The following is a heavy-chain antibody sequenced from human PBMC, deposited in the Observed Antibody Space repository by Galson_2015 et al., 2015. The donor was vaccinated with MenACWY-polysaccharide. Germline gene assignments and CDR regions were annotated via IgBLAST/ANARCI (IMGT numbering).Heavy chain of an antibody. CDR1: GFTFSDYY. CDR2: ISSSGSTV. CDR3: ARDGGGGEYCSSTSCRGAFDI. Sequence: SLRLSCAASGFTFSDYYMTWIRQAPGKGLDWVSYISSSGSTVDYADSVKGRFTISRDNAKNSLYLQVSSLRAGDTAVYYCARDGGGGEYCSSTSCRGAFDIWGQGTVVTVSS. D-gene: IGHD2-2*01. V-gene: IGHV3-11*01. J-gene: IGHJ3*02.